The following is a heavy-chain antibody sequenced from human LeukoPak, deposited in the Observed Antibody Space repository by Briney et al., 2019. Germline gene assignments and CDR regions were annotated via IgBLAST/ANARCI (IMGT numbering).Heavy chain of an antibody. CDR2: IHYSGSI. J-gene: IGHJ4*02. CDR3: ASRCPSYCTGGSCYSCDY. CDR1: GGSISSSTYY. V-gene: IGHV4-39*01. D-gene: IGHD2-15*01. Sequence: SETLSLTCTVSGGSISSSTYYWGWIRQPPGKGLEWTGSIHYSGSIYYNPSLKSRVTISVDMSKNQFSLKLSSVTAADTAVYYCASRCPSYCTGGSCYSCDYWGRGTLVTVSS.